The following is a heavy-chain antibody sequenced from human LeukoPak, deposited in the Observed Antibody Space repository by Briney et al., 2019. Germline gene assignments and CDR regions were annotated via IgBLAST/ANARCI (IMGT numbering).Heavy chain of an antibody. D-gene: IGHD3-22*01. CDR1: GGSISSSNYY. CDR2: IYYSGST. V-gene: IGHV4-39*01. CDR3: AGPLLAYYSDISAYS. Sequence: PSETLSLTCSVSGGSISSSNYYWGWIRQPPGKGLEWIGIIYYSGSTSYNPSLKSRVTISIDTSKNQFSLKLTSVTAADTAVYYCAGPLLAYYSDISAYSWGQGTLVTVSS. J-gene: IGHJ4*02.